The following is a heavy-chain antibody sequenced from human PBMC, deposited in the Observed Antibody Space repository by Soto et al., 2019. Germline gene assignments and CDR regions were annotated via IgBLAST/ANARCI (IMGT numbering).Heavy chain of an antibody. V-gene: IGHV3-20*04. J-gene: IGHJ4*02. Sequence: PGGSLRLSCAASGFTFSDYYMSWIRQAPGKGLEWVSGINWNGGSTGYEDSVKGRFTISRDNAKNSLYLQMNSLRAEDTALYYCARQATVRWLQLSGDYFDYWGQGTLVTVSS. CDR3: ARQATVRWLQLSGDYFDY. D-gene: IGHD5-12*01. CDR1: GFTFSDYY. CDR2: INWNGGST.